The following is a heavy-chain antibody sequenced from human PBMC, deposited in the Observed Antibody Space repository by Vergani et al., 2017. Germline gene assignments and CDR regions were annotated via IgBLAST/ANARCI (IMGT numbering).Heavy chain of an antibody. CDR1: GGPITSSSYY. CDR3: ARTESFILRYFHWAL. J-gene: IGHJ4*02. D-gene: IGHD3-9*01. CDR2: IYHSGGA. Sequence: QLHLQESGPGLVKPSETLSLTCTVSGGPITSSSYYWGWIRQPPGKGLEWIGYIYHSGGAYYNPSLKGRVTISVDTSKNQFSLEVTSVTAADTAIYFCARTESFILRYFHWALWGQGTLVTVSS. V-gene: IGHV4-39*01.